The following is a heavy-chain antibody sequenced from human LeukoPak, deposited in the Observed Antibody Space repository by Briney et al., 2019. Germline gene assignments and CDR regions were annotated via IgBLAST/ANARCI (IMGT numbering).Heavy chain of an antibody. V-gene: IGHV5-51*01. D-gene: IGHD1-1*01. CDR1: GYSFTSYW. Sequence: PGESLKISCEGSGYSFTSYWIAWVRQMPGKGLEWMGIIYPGDFDTRYSPSFQGQVTISADKSINTAYPQWSSLKASDTAIYYCARRALTTGYFDYWGQGSLVTVSS. CDR2: IYPGDFDT. J-gene: IGHJ4*02. CDR3: ARRALTTGYFDY.